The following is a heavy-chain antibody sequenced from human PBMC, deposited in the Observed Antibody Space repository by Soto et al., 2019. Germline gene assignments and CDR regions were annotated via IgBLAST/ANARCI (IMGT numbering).Heavy chain of an antibody. CDR1: GGSFSGYY. Sequence: SETLSLTCAVYGGSFSGYYWSWIRQPPGKGLEWIGEINHSGSTNYNPSLKSRVTISVDTSKNQFSLKLSSVTAADTDVYYCARPLGYCSSTSCYRVPVMDVWGKGTTVTVSS. D-gene: IGHD2-2*02. J-gene: IGHJ6*03. CDR2: INHSGST. V-gene: IGHV4-34*01. CDR3: ARPLGYCSSTSCYRVPVMDV.